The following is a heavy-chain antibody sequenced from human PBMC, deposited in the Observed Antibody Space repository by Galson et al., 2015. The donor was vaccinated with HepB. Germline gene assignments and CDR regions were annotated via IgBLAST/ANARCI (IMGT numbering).Heavy chain of an antibody. J-gene: IGHJ3*01. CDR1: GFTFSAYW. CDR3: ARRRGYYTSGSYPF. CDR2: INQGGGEA. V-gene: IGHV3-7*03. Sequence: SLRLSCAASGFTFSAYWMTWVRQAPGKGLEWVANINQGGGEAHYVDSVKGRFTISRDNAKNSLFLQMNSLRAEDTAVYFCARRRGYYTSGSYPFWGQGTMVTVFS. D-gene: IGHD3-10*01.